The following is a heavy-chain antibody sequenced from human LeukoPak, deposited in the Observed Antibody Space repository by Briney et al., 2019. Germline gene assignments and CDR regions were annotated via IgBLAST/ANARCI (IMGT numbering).Heavy chain of an antibody. CDR3: ARAVPRRIAAAGLSFDY. V-gene: IGHV4-34*01. D-gene: IGHD6-13*01. J-gene: IGHJ4*02. CDR2: INHSGST. CDR1: GGSSSGYY. Sequence: SETLSLTCAVYGGSSSGYYWSWIRQPPGKGLEWIGEINHSGSTNYNPSLKSRVTISVDTSKNQFSLKLSSVTAADTAVYYCARAVPRRIAAAGLSFDYWGQGTLVTVSS.